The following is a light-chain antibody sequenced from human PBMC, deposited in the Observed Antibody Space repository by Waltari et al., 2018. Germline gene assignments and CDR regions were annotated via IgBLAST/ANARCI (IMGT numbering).Light chain of an antibody. Sequence: VVLTQTPLSLPVTLGEPASISCTSSQSLVDRAAGNTYLAWFLQKPGQSPQRLIFMVSHRASGVPDRFSGSGSGSDFTLQISRVEADDVGIYYCMQRMEFPLTFGGGTKVEIK. CDR3: MQRMEFPLT. CDR2: MVS. J-gene: IGKJ4*01. V-gene: IGKV2-40*01. CDR1: QSLVDRAAGNTY.